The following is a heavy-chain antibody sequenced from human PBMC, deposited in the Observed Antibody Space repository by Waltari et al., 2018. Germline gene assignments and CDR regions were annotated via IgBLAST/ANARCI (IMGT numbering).Heavy chain of an antibody. D-gene: IGHD4-17*01. J-gene: IGHJ4*02. CDR2: IYTSGST. V-gene: IGHV4-61*02. CDR3: ARDTVTTGFDY. CDR1: GGSISSGYY. Sequence: QVQLQESGPGLVKPSQTLSLTCTVSGGSISSGYYWSWIRQPAGKGLEWIGRIYTSGSTNYNPSLKSRVTISVDTSKNQCSLKLSSVTAADTAVYYCARDTVTTGFDYWGQGTLVTVSS.